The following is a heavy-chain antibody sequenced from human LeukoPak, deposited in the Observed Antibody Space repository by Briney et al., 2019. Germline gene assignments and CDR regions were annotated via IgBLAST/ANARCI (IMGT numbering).Heavy chain of an antibody. CDR1: GFIFSDYA. Sequence: GGPLRLSCVASGFIFSDYAVTWVRQAPGKGLVWVSSISVSEGTTHYADSVKGRFTISRDNSKNTLYLQMNSLGVDDTAVYYCVKAPSGLIKGSYDVWGQGTMVTVSS. D-gene: IGHD3-10*01. CDR3: VKAPSGLIKGSYDV. CDR2: ISVSEGTT. V-gene: IGHV3-23*01. J-gene: IGHJ3*01.